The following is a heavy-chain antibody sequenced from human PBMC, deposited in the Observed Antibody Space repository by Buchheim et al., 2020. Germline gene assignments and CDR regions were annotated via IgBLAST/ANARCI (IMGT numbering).Heavy chain of an antibody. J-gene: IGHJ4*02. CDR2: ISYDGSNK. D-gene: IGHD3-22*01. V-gene: IGHV3-30*04. CDR1: GFTFSSYA. Sequence: QVQLVESGGGVVQPGRSLRLSCAASGFTFSSYAMHWVRQAPGKGLEWVAVISYDGSNKYYADSAKGRFTISRDNSKNTLSLQMNSLRAEDTAVYYCARVFEYYYDSSGPFDYWGQGTL. CDR3: ARVFEYYYDSSGPFDY.